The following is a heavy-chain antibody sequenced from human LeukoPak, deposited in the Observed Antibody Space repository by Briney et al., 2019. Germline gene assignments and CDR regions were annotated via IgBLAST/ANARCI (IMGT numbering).Heavy chain of an antibody. CDR2: IYYSGST. V-gene: IGHV4-59*01. CDR3: ARTPTVVTPGGDY. Sequence: MPSETLSLTCTVSGGSISSYYWSWIRQPPGKGLEWIGYIYYSGSTNYNPSLKSRVTISVDTSKNQFSLKLSSVTAADTAVYYCARTPTVVTPGGDYWGQGTLVTVSS. J-gene: IGHJ4*02. D-gene: IGHD4-23*01. CDR1: GGSISSYY.